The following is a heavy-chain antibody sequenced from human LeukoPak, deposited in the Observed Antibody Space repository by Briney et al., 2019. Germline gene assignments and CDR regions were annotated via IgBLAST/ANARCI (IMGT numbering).Heavy chain of an antibody. Sequence: SQTLSLTCSISGDGVSSNSAAWNWIRQSPSRGLEWLGRTYCRSKCYNDYAVSVKGRITINPDTSKNQFSLHLNSVTPEDTAVYYCAREEDCTSSSCYGTVYFDYWGQGILVTVSS. CDR1: GDGVSSNSAA. J-gene: IGHJ4*02. V-gene: IGHV6-1*01. CDR3: AREEDCTSSSCYGTVYFDY. CDR2: TYCRSKCYN. D-gene: IGHD2-2*01.